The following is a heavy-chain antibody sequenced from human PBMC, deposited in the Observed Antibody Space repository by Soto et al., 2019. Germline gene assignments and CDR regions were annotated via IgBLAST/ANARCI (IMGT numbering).Heavy chain of an antibody. CDR3: AREPPSYDIVTGAFDY. J-gene: IGHJ4*02. V-gene: IGHV1-69*05. CDR1: GGTFSSYA. CDR2: IIPIFGTA. Sequence: QVQLVQSGAEVKKPGSSVKVSCKASGGTFSSYAISWVRQAPGQGLEWMGGIIPIFGTANYAQKFQGRVTITXXEXTXXAYMELSSLRSEDTAGYYCAREPPSYDIVTGAFDYWGQGTLVTVSS. D-gene: IGHD3-9*01.